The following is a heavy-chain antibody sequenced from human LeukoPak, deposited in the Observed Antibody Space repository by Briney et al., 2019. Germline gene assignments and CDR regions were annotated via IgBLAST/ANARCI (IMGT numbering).Heavy chain of an antibody. V-gene: IGHV4-59*11. CDR3: ARAGAIATVHLDLDH. D-gene: IGHD6-13*01. J-gene: IGHJ4*02. Sequence: PSETLSLNCTVSGASISTHYWSWIQQPPEKGPEWIGDFYFRGSTNYNPSLKSRATISGDTSKNQFSLNLRSVTAADTAVYYCARAGAIATVHLDLDHWGRGTQVTVSS. CDR2: FYFRGST. CDR1: GASISTHY.